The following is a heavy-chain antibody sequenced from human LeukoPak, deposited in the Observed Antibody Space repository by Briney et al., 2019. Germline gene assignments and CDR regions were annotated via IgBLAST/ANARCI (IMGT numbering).Heavy chain of an antibody. CDR3: ARGYYYDSSGYPDAFDI. D-gene: IGHD3-22*01. Sequence: SETLSLTCTVSGGSNSSYYWSWIRQPPGKGLEWIGYVYYSGSTNYNPSLKSRVTISVDTSKNQFSLKLSSVTAADTAVYYCARGYYYDSSGYPDAFDIWGQGTMVTVSS. CDR1: GGSNSSYY. CDR2: VYYSGST. J-gene: IGHJ3*02. V-gene: IGHV4-59*01.